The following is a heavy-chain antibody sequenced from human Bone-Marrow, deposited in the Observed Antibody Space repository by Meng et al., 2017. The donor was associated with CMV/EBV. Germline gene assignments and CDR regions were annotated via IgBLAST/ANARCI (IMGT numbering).Heavy chain of an antibody. J-gene: IGHJ2*01. CDR3: ARDLVVVIATNNYWYFDL. V-gene: IGHV3-7*01. D-gene: IGHD2-21*01. CDR2: IKQDGSEK. CDR1: GFTFSSYW. Sequence: GGSLRLSCAASGFTFSSYWMSWVRQAPGKGLEWVANIKQDGSEKYYVDSVKGRFTISRDNAKNSLYLQMNSLRAEDTAVYYCARDLVVVIATNNYWYFDLWGRGTLVTVYS.